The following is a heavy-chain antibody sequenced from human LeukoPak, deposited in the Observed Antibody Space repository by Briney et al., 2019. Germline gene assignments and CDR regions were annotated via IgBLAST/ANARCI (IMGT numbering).Heavy chain of an antibody. CDR2: INYSGNT. CDR3: ARDYAFGY. Sequence: KPSETLSLTCAVSGGSISAYSWSWIRQPPGKGLEWIGYINYSGNTNYNPSLKSRVTISVDTSKNQLSLKLSSVSAADTAVYYCARDYAFGYWGQGILVTVSS. D-gene: IGHD3-10*01. V-gene: IGHV4-59*01. J-gene: IGHJ4*02. CDR1: GGSISAYS.